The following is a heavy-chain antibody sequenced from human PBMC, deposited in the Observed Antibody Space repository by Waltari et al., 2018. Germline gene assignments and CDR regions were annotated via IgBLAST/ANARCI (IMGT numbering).Heavy chain of an antibody. Sequence: QVQLVESGGGVVKPGRSLRLSCAASGFHFRSYGLHWVRQAPGKGLEWVAVIWYDGNNKYYADSVKGRFTISRDNSKNTLYLQMNSLRAEDTAVYYCARETSHYYYFDYWGQGTLVTVSS. V-gene: IGHV3-33*01. CDR1: GFHFRSYG. CDR3: ARETSHYYYFDY. CDR2: IWYDGNNK. J-gene: IGHJ4*02. D-gene: IGHD2-21*01.